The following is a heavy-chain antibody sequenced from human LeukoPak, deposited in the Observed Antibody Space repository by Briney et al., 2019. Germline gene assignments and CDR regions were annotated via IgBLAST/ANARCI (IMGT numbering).Heavy chain of an antibody. CDR1: GYTFTSYY. CDR3: ARAAGGVRYFDWSGIHYYYGMDV. J-gene: IGHJ6*02. Sequence: ASVKVSCKASGYTFTSYYTHWVRQAPGQGLEWMGIINPSGGSTSYAQKFQGRVTMTRDTSTSTVYMELSSLRSEDTAVYYCARAAGGVRYFDWSGIHYYYGMDVWGQGTTVTVSS. CDR2: INPSGGST. D-gene: IGHD3-9*01. V-gene: IGHV1-46*01.